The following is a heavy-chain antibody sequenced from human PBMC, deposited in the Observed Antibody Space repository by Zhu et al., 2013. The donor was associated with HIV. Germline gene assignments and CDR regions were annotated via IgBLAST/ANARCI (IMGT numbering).Heavy chain of an antibody. CDR1: GYTFTSYD. D-gene: IGHD3-9*01. CDR2: MSPHSGNT. Sequence: QVQLVQSGAEVKKPGASVKVSCKASGYTFTSYDINWVRQATGQGLEWMGWMSPHSGNTGYAQKFQGRVTMTRNTSISTAYMELSSLRSEDTAVYYCARSGPSYFDWLLSGLYYYYGMDVWGQGTTGHRLL. V-gene: IGHV1-8*01. CDR3: ARSGPSYFDWLLSGLYYYYGMDV. J-gene: IGHJ6*02.